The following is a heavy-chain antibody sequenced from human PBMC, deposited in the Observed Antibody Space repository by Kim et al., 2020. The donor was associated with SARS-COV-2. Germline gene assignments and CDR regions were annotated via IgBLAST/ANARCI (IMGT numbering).Heavy chain of an antibody. Sequence: GGSLRLSCAASGFTFSNFGMNWVRQAPGKGLEWVAVISYDGDNKYYSDSVRGRFTISRDNSRNTLHLEMSSLRPEDSAVYYCAKDSTSGGYEYADHWGLGALVTVSS. D-gene: IGHD5-12*01. CDR2: ISYDGDNK. CDR3: AKDSTSGGYEYADH. CDR1: GFTFSNFG. V-gene: IGHV3-30*18. J-gene: IGHJ1*01.